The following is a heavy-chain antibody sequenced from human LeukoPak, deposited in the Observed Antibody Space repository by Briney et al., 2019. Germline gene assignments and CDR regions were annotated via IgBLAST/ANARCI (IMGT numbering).Heavy chain of an antibody. V-gene: IGHV1-18*04. CDR1: GYSFTGYG. D-gene: IGHD5-12*01. CDR3: ASVTEIVATSHYYGMYV. J-gene: IGHJ6*04. CDR2: ISAYNGNT. Sequence: VTVKVSCKASGYSFTGYGINWVRQAPGQGLEWMGWISAYNGNTNYAQKIQGRVTMTTDTSTSTANMELRSLRSDDTAVYYCASVTEIVATSHYYGMYVWGKGTTITVSS.